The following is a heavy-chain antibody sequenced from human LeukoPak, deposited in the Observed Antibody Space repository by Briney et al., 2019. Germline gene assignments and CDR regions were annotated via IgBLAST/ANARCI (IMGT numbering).Heavy chain of an antibody. D-gene: IGHD1-26*01. J-gene: IGHJ5*02. CDR3: ARSVGATTDWFDP. V-gene: IGHV3-33*01. CDR2: IWYDGSNK. Sequence: GRSLRLSCAASGFTFSSNGMCWVRQAPGKGLEGVAVIWYDGSNKYYADSVKGRFTISRDNSKNTLYLEMNSLRGEDTAVYYCARSVGATTDWFDPWGQGTQVIVSS. CDR1: GFTFSSNG.